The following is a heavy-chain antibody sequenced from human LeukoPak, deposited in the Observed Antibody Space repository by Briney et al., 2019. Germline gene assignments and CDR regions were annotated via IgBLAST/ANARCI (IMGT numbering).Heavy chain of an antibody. CDR1: GGTFGSYA. J-gene: IGHJ6*03. Sequence: SVKVSCKASGGTFGSYAISWVRQAPGQGLEWMGRIIPIFGTANYAQKFQGRVTITTDESTSTAYMELSSLRSEDTAVYYCALFESYDSSGYYYGRPYYYYMDVWGKGTTVTVSS. CDR3: ALFESYDSSGYYYGRPYYYYMDV. V-gene: IGHV1-69*05. D-gene: IGHD3-22*01. CDR2: IIPIFGTA.